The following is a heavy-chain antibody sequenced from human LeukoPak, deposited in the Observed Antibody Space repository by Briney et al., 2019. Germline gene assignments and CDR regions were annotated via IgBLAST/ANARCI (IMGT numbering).Heavy chain of an antibody. CDR1: GGSISSSSYY. CDR2: IYYSGST. D-gene: IGHD6-13*01. V-gene: IGHV4-39*01. J-gene: IGHJ6*03. CDR3: ARLDYSSNYYYYYMDV. Sequence: PSETLSLTCTVSGGSISSSSYYWGWIRQPPGKGLEWIGSIYYSGSTYYNPSLKSRVTISVDTSKNQFSLKLSSVTAADTAVYYCARLDYSSNYYYYYMDVWGKGTTVTISS.